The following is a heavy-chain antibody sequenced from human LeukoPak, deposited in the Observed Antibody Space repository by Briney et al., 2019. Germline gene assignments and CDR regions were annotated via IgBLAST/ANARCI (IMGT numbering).Heavy chain of an antibody. CDR1: GFTFSSYW. CDR3: ASPLWGAAAGSRYYGMDV. Sequence: GGSLRLSCAASGFTFSSYWMSWVRQAPGKGLEWVANIKQDGSEKYYVDSVKGRFTISRDNAKNSLYLQMNSLRAEDTAVYYCASPLWGAAAGSRYYGMDVWGQGTTVTVSS. D-gene: IGHD6-13*01. CDR2: IKQDGSEK. V-gene: IGHV3-7*01. J-gene: IGHJ6*02.